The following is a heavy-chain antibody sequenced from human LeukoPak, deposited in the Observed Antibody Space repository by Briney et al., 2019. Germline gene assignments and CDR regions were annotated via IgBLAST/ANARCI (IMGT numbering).Heavy chain of an antibody. J-gene: IGHJ4*02. Sequence: SETLSLTCTVCGGTISSSSYYWGWIRQPPGKGLVWIGSIYYSGSTYYNPSLKSRVTISVDTSKNQFSLKLSSVAAADTAVYYCARDGDGYSFFDYWGQGTLVTVSS. V-gene: IGHV4-39*07. CDR1: GGTISSSSYY. D-gene: IGHD5-18*01. CDR2: IYYSGST. CDR3: ARDGDGYSFFDY.